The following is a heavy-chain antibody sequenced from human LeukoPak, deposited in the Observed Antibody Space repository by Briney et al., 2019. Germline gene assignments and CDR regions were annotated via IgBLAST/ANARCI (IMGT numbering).Heavy chain of an antibody. CDR2: ISWNSGSI. J-gene: IGHJ4*02. CDR3: AKGAGGSGSYLPYYFDY. V-gene: IGHV3-9*01. Sequence: PGGSLRLSCAASGFTFDGYAMHWVRQAPGKGLEWVSGISWNSGSIGYADSVKGRFTISRDNAKNSLYLQMNSLRAEDTALYYCAKGAGGSGSYLPYYFDYWGRGTLVTVSS. CDR1: GFTFDGYA. D-gene: IGHD1-26*01.